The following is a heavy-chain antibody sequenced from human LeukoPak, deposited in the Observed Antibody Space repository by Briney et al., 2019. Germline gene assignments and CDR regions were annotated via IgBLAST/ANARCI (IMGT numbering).Heavy chain of an antibody. CDR3: AIGAVTTDY. V-gene: IGHV3-73*01. Sequence: GGSLRLSRAASGFTFSGSARHWVRQASGKGLEWVGRIRSKANSYATAYAASVKGRFTISRDDSKNTAYLQMNSLKTEDTAVYYCAIGAVTTDYWGKGTLVTVSS. CDR1: GFTFSGSA. CDR2: IRSKANSYAT. J-gene: IGHJ4*02. D-gene: IGHD4-11*01.